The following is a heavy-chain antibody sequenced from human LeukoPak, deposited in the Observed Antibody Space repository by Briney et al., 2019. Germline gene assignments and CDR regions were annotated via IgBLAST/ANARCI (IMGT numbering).Heavy chain of an antibody. CDR1: GFTVSSNY. V-gene: IGHV4-34*01. D-gene: IGHD5-12*01. CDR2: INHSGST. Sequence: KPGGSLRLSCAASGFTVSSNYMSWIRQPPGKGLEWIGEINHSGSTNYNPSLKSRVTISVDTSKNQFSLKLSSVTAADTAVYYCARGSVANFDYWGQGTLVTVSS. CDR3: ARGSVANFDY. J-gene: IGHJ4*02.